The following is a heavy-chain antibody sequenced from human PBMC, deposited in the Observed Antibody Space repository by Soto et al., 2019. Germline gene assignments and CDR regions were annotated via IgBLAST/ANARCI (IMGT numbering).Heavy chain of an antibody. CDR1: GFTFSSYS. CDR2: ISSSSSTI. CDR3: ARGADPITMVRGNWFDP. J-gene: IGHJ5*02. V-gene: IGHV3-48*01. Sequence: EVQLVESGGGLVQPGGSLRLSCAASGFTFSSYSMNWVRQAPGKGLEWVSYISSSSSTIYYADSVKGRFTISRDNAKNSLYLQMNSLIAEDTAVYYCARGADPITMVRGNWFDPWGQGTLVTVSS. D-gene: IGHD3-10*01.